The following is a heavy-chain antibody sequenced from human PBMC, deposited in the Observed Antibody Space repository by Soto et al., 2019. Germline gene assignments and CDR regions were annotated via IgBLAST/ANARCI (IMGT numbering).Heavy chain of an antibody. Sequence: GGSLRLSCAASGFTFSSYAMSWVRQAPGKGLEWVSAISDRRTGNTHYSDSVRGRFTLSRDYSRNILFLQMDSLRADDTALYYCTTWLTAHFDYWGRGTQVTVSS. J-gene: IGHJ4*02. CDR2: ISDRRTGNT. CDR3: TTWLTAHFDY. V-gene: IGHV3-23*01. CDR1: GFTFSSYA. D-gene: IGHD2-21*02.